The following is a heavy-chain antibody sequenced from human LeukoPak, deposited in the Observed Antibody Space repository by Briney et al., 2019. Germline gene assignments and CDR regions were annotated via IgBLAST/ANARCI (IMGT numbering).Heavy chain of an antibody. D-gene: IGHD1-7*01. J-gene: IGHJ5*02. Sequence: PGGSLRLSCAASGFTFSSYAMSWVRQAPRKGLEWVSAISGSGGSTYYADSVKGRFTISRDNSKNTLYLQMNSLRAEDTAVYYCAKVPEGTTFFWFDPWGQGTLVTVSS. CDR3: AKVPEGTTFFWFDP. CDR2: ISGSGGST. V-gene: IGHV3-23*01. CDR1: GFTFSSYA.